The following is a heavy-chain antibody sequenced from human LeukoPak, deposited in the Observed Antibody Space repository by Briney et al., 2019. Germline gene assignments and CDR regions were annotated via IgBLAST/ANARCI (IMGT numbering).Heavy chain of an antibody. V-gene: IGHV4-4*07. CDR3: ARLVPGSSSWGWFDP. D-gene: IGHD6-13*01. Sequence: SEALSLTCTVSGGSISSYYWSWIRQPAGKGLEWIGRIYSSGSTNYNPSLKSRVTMSIDTSKNQFSLKLSSVTAADTAVYYCARLVPGSSSWGWFDPWGQGTLVTVSS. J-gene: IGHJ5*02. CDR2: IYSSGST. CDR1: GGSISSYY.